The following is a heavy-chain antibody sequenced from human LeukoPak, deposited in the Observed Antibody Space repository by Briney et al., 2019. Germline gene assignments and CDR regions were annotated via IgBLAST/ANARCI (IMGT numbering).Heavy chain of an antibody. Sequence: GGSLRLSCVASGFTYNNCWMNWVRQAPGKGLEWVGRIKSETDGGTTDYVAPVKGRFTISRDDSKHTLYLQVNSLKTEDTGVYHCTTGNWRSLSFWGQGTLVTVSS. CDR2: IKSETDGGTT. J-gene: IGHJ4*02. CDR3: TTGNWRSLSF. D-gene: IGHD1-1*01. V-gene: IGHV3-15*01. CDR1: GFTYNNCW.